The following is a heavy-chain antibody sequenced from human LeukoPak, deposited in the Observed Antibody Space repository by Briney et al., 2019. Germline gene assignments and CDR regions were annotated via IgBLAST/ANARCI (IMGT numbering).Heavy chain of an antibody. V-gene: IGHV3-11*01. Sequence: PGGSLRLSCATSGFTFTDYYMSWIRQAPGKGLEWVSYISVSGTTMYYADSVKGRFTLSRNNAKNSLYLQMNSLRAEDTAVYYCARVGRLQYGDYVAFDYWGQGALVTVSS. J-gene: IGHJ4*02. CDR3: ARVGRLQYGDYVAFDY. CDR1: GFTFTDYY. CDR2: ISVSGTTM. D-gene: IGHD4-17*01.